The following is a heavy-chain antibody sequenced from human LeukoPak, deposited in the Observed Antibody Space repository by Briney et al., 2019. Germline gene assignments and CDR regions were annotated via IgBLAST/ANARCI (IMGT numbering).Heavy chain of an antibody. CDR1: GDSISSYY. CDR3: ARARGCSGGSCYCFDY. J-gene: IGHJ4*02. V-gene: IGHV4-59*08. Sequence: SETLSLTCTVSGDSISSYYWSWIRQPPGKRLEWIGYIYYSGSTYSNPSLKSRVTISVDTSKNQFSLKLSSVTAADTAVYYCARARGCSGGSCYCFDYWGQGTLVTVSS. D-gene: IGHD2-15*01. CDR2: IYYSGST.